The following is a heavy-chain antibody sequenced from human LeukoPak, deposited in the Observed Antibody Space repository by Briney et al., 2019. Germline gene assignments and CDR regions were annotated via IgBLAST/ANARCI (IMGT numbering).Heavy chain of an antibody. J-gene: IGHJ6*03. CDR1: GGSIRSYY. Sequence: PSETLSLTCTVSGGSIRSYYWSWIRQPPGKGLEWIGFIYYSGSTNYNPSLKSRVTISVDTSKNQFSLKLSSVTAADTAVYYCARGGEYYYYYMDVWGKGTTVTVSS. CDR3: ARGGEYYYYYMDV. D-gene: IGHD7-27*01. CDR2: IYYSGST. V-gene: IGHV4-59*01.